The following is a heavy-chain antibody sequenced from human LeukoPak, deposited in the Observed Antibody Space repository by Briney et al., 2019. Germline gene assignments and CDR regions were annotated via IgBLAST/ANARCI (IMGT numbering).Heavy chain of an antibody. J-gene: IGHJ4*02. CDR2: INHSGST. CDR3: ARESYGSGSYYPSAYYFDC. Sequence: PSETLSLTCAVYGGSYNGYYWSWIRQPPGKGLEWIGEINHSGSTNYNPSLKSRVTISVDTSKNQFSLKLSSVTAAETAVYYCARESYGSGSYYPSAYYFDCWGQGTLVTVSS. CDR1: GGSYNGYY. D-gene: IGHD3-10*01. V-gene: IGHV4-34*01.